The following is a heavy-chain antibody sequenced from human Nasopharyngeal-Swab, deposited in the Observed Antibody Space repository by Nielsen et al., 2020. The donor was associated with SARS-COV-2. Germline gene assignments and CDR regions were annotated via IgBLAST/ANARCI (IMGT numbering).Heavy chain of an antibody. Sequence: GESLKISCAASGFTFSSYAMSGVRQAPGKGREWVSAISGSGGSTYYADSVKGRFTISRDNSKNTLYLQMNSLRAEDTAVYYCAKVSWEWELLRWYFDYWGQGTLVTVSS. J-gene: IGHJ4*02. CDR2: ISGSGGST. CDR1: GFTFSSYA. V-gene: IGHV3-23*01. D-gene: IGHD1-26*01. CDR3: AKVSWEWELLRWYFDY.